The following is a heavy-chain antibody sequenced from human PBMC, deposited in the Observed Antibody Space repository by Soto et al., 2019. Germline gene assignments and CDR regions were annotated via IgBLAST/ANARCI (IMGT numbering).Heavy chain of an antibody. Sequence: ASVKVSCKASGGTFSSYTISWVRQAPGQGLESMGRIIPILGIANYAQKFQGRVTITADKSTSTAYMELRSLRSDDTAVYYCARGDLDYWGQGTLVTVSS. CDR1: GGTFSSYT. CDR2: IIPILGIA. CDR3: ARGDLDY. V-gene: IGHV1-69*02. J-gene: IGHJ4*02. D-gene: IGHD2-21*02.